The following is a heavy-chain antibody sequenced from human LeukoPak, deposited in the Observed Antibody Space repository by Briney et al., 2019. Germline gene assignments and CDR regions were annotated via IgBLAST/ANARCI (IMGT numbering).Heavy chain of an antibody. V-gene: IGHV1-8*01. CDR3: ARLRRLGGSRTFDY. D-gene: IGHD1-26*01. CDR2: MNPNSGNT. CDR1: GYTFTSYD. Sequence: GASVKVSCKASGYTFTSYDINWVRQATGQGLEWMGWMNPNSGNTGYAQKFQGRVTMTRNTSISTAYMELSSLRSEDTAVYYCARLRRLGGSRTFDYWAREPWSPSPQ. J-gene: IGHJ4*02.